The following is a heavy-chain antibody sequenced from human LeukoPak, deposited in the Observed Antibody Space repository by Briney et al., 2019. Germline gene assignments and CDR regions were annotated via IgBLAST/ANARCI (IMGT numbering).Heavy chain of an antibody. V-gene: IGHV4-39*01. CDR1: GGSISSSSYY. CDR3: ARRITMVRGVITPFDY. CDR2: IYYSGGT. Sequence: PSETLSLTCTVSGGSISSSSYYWGWIRQPPGKGLEWIGSIYYSGGTYYNPSLKSRVTISVDTYKNQFSLKLSSVTAADTAVYYCARRITMVRGVITPFDYWGQRTLLTVSS. J-gene: IGHJ4*02. D-gene: IGHD3-10*01.